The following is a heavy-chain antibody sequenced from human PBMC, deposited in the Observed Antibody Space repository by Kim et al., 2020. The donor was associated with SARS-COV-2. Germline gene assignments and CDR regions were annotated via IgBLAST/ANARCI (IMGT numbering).Heavy chain of an antibody. Sequence: ADSVKGRFTISRDNAKNSLYLQMNSLRAEDTAVYYCARDREERTVTTFDYWGQGTLVTVSS. D-gene: IGHD4-17*01. J-gene: IGHJ4*02. V-gene: IGHV3-21*01. CDR3: ARDREERTVTTFDY.